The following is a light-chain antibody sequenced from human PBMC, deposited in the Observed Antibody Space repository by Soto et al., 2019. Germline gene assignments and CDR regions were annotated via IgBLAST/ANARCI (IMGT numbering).Light chain of an antibody. CDR3: QQYNNWAKT. Sequence: EIVMTQSPATLSVSPGERATLSCSASQSVSSNLAWYQQKPGQAPRLLINGASTRATGIPARFSGSGSGTEFTLTISSLQSEDFAVYYCQQYNNWAKTVGQGTKVDSK. V-gene: IGKV3-15*01. CDR2: GAS. CDR1: QSVSSN. J-gene: IGKJ1*01.